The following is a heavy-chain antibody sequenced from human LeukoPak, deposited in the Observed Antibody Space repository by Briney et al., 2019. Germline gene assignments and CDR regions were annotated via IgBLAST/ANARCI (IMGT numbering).Heavy chain of an antibody. J-gene: IGHJ4*02. CDR2: ISSSSSYI. Sequence: GSLRLSCAASGFTFSSYSMNWVRQAPGKGLEWVSSISSSSSYIYCADSMKGRFTISRDNAKNSLYLQMNSLRAEDTALYYCARSVGYCSSTSCYFDYWGQGTLVTVSS. D-gene: IGHD2-2*03. V-gene: IGHV3-21*01. CDR1: GFTFSSYS. CDR3: ARSVGYCSSTSCYFDY.